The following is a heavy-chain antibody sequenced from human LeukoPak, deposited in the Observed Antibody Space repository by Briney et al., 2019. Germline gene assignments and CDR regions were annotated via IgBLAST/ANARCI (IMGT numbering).Heavy chain of an antibody. D-gene: IGHD1-26*01. V-gene: IGHV1-46*01. CDR2: INPSGGST. CDR3: ASSTGGSYVLES. CDR1: GYTFTSYY. Sequence: GASVKVSCKASGYTFTSYYMHWVRQAPGQGLEWMGIINPSGGSTSYAQKFQGRVTMPRDTSTSTVYMELSSLRSEDTAVYYCASSTGGSYVLESWGQGTLVTVSS. J-gene: IGHJ4*02.